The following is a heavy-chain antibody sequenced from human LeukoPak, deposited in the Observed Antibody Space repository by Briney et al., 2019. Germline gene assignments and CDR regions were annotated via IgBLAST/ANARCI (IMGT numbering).Heavy chain of an antibody. J-gene: IGHJ5*02. CDR1: GFTFSSYA. D-gene: IGHD2-15*01. CDR3: AKAGLYCSGGSCYVWFDP. CDR2: ISGSGGST. Sequence: GGSLRLSCAASGFTFSSYAMSWVRQAPGKGLEWVSAISGSGGSTYYADSVKGRFTISRDNSKNTLYLQMNSLRAEDTAVYYCAKAGLYCSGGSCYVWFDPWGQGTLVTVSS. V-gene: IGHV3-23*01.